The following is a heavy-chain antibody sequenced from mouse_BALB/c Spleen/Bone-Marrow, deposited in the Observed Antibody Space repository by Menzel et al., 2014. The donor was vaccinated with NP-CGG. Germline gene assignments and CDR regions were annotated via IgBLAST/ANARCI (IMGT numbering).Heavy chain of an antibody. D-gene: IGHD2-14*01. CDR2: IDPENGIP. CDR3: DRGRYDWYFDV. CDR1: GFNIKDHY. Sequence: EVQLQQSGANLVRPGALVKLSCKASGFNIKDHYIHWVRQRPEQDLEWIGWIDPENGIPINDPRFQGKAIITADTSSNTAYLQVSSLTSEDTAVYYCDRGRYDWYFDVWGAGTTVTVSS. V-gene: IGHV14-1*02. J-gene: IGHJ1*01.